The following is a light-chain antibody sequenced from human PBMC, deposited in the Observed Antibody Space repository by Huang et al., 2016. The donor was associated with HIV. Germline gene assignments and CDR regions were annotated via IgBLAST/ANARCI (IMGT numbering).Light chain of an antibody. CDR2: GAS. CDR1: QSISSY. V-gene: IGKV1-39*01. J-gene: IGKJ4*01. CDR3: QQSYSTPIT. Sequence: DIQMTQSPSSLSASVGDRVTITCRASQSISSYLSWYQQKPGKAPKLLIYGASSLQSGGSSRFSGSGSGTDFALTISSLLPEDFATYYCQQSYSTPITFGGGTEVEIK.